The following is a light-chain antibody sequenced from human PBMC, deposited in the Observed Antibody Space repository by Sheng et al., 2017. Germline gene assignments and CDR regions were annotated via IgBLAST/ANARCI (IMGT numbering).Light chain of an antibody. CDR2: KTS. Sequence: DVQMTQSPSTLSASIGDTVTISCRASQGINSWLAWYQQKEGEAPELLIFKTSYLKRGVPSRFSGSGSGTEFTLTVNNVQPEDLATYYCQHYNSFPYAFGQGTKLQ. J-gene: IGKJ2*01. CDR1: QGINSW. CDR3: QHYNSFPYA. V-gene: IGKV1-5*03.